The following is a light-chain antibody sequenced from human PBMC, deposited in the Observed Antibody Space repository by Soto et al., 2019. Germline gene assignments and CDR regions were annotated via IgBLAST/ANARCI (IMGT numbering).Light chain of an antibody. V-gene: IGKV3-11*01. CDR3: QQRSNWHPIT. CDR1: QSVSRY. CDR2: DAS. Sequence: EIVLTQSPSTLSLSPGERATLSCRASQSVSRYLAWYQQKPGQAPRLLIYDASNRATGIPARFSGSGSGTDFTLTISSLEPEDFAVYYCQQRSNWHPITFGQGARLEI. J-gene: IGKJ5*01.